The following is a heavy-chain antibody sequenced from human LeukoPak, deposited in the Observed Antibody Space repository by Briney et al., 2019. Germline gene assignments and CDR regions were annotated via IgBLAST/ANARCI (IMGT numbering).Heavy chain of an antibody. CDR1: GISFGDST. D-gene: IGHD3-22*01. J-gene: IGHJ4*02. CDR2: IRTQSYGATT. Sequence: PGGSLRLPCKTSGISFGDSTMNWVRQAPGKGLEWLGFIRTQSYGATTEYAAAVKGRFTISRDDSKSIAYLQMNSLKTEDTAIYYCTRDYYDSTGAFDYWGQGTQVTVSS. CDR3: TRDYYDSTGAFDY. V-gene: IGHV3-49*04.